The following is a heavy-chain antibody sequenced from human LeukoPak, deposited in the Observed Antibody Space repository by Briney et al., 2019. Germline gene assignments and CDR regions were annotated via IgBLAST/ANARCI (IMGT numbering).Heavy chain of an antibody. CDR1: GASISSSTYY. V-gene: IGHV4-39*01. CDR3: ARLHSSGWFIDY. J-gene: IGHJ4*02. CDR2: IYYSGNT. Sequence: SETLSLTCTVSGASISSSTYYWGWVRQPPEKGLEWIATIYYSGNTYYNPSLKSPVTISVDTSQNQFSLKLRSVTAADTAVYFCARLHSSGWFIDYWGQGTLVTVSS. D-gene: IGHD6-19*01.